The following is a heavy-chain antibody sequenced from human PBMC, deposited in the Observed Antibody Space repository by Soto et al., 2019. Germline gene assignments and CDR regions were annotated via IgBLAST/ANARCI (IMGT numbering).Heavy chain of an antibody. D-gene: IGHD3-10*01. CDR1: GYSFTIYW. CDR2: IYPGDSDT. J-gene: IGHJ6*02. CDR3: AKVLYASESFDSEEAPYGMDV. Sequence: GESLKISCKGSGYSFTIYWIGWVRQMPGKGLEWMGIIYPGDSDTRYSPSFQGQVTISADKSISTAYLQMDSLRAEDTAVYYCAKVLYASESFDSEEAPYGMDVWGQGTTVTVSS. V-gene: IGHV5-51*01.